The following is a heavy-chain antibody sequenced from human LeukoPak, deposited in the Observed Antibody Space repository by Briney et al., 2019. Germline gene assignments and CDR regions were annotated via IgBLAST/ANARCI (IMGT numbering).Heavy chain of an antibody. CDR2: IYHSGST. V-gene: IGHV4-59*08. Sequence: SETLSLTCTVSGGSISSYYWSWIRQPPGKGLEWIGSIYHSGSTYYNPSLKSRVTISVDTSKNQFSLKLSSVTAADTAVYYCARIVAAVDYWGQGTLVTVSS. D-gene: IGHD5-12*01. J-gene: IGHJ4*02. CDR1: GGSISSYY. CDR3: ARIVAAVDY.